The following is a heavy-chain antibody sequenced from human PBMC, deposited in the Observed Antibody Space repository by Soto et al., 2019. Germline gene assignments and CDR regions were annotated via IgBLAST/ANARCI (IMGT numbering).Heavy chain of an antibody. CDR2: IYWDDDK. J-gene: IGHJ4*02. CDR1: GFSLSSTRMA. V-gene: IGHV2-5*02. Sequence: QITLKESGPTLVKPTQTLTLTCTFSGFSLSSTRMAVGWIRQPPGKALEWLALIYWDDDKRYSPFLKSRLTITTDTSKNQVVLTMSNMDPVDTDRYYCAHIVVAGLGYYFDYWGQGTLVTVSS. D-gene: IGHD6-19*01. CDR3: AHIVVAGLGYYFDY.